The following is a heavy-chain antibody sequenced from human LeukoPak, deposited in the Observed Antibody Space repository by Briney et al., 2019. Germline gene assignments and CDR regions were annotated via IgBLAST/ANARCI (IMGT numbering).Heavy chain of an antibody. CDR3: AKEDDFWSGYSNWFDP. Sequence: GGSLRLSCVASGFAFSDYGMDWVRQAPGKGLEWVAVISPDGSRTYYADSVKGRFTISRDNSKNTLYLQMNSLRAEDTAVYYCAKEDDFWSGYSNWFDPWGQGTLVTVSS. CDR2: ISPDGSRT. CDR1: GFAFSDYG. J-gene: IGHJ5*02. V-gene: IGHV3-30*18. D-gene: IGHD3-3*01.